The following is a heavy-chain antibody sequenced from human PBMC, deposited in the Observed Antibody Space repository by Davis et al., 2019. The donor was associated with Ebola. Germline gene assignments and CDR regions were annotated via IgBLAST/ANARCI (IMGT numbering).Heavy chain of an antibody. CDR2: INAGNGDT. J-gene: IGHJ6*02. D-gene: IGHD3-3*01. CDR3: ATSFGRYYYYGMDV. Sequence: ASVKVSCKASGYIFTSYAIHWVRQAPGQRLEWMGWINAGNGDTKYSQKFRGRVTITRDTSASTSYMELSSLRAEDTAVYYCATSFGRYYYYGMDVWGQGTTVTVSS. CDR1: GYIFTSYA. V-gene: IGHV1-3*01.